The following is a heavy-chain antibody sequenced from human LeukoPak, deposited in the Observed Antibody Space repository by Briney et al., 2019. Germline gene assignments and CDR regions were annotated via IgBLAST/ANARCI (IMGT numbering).Heavy chain of an antibody. D-gene: IGHD3-3*01. CDR1: GFSLSTSGVG. V-gene: IGHV2-5*01. CDR3: AHPDYDFWSGYYFDY. J-gene: IGHJ4*02. Sequence: SGPTLVKPTQTLTLTCTFSGFSLSTSGVGVGWIRQPPGKALEWLALIYWNDDKRYSPSLKSRLTITKDTSKNQVVLTMTNMDPVDTATYYCAHPDYDFWSGYYFDYWGQGTLVTVSS. CDR2: IYWNDDK.